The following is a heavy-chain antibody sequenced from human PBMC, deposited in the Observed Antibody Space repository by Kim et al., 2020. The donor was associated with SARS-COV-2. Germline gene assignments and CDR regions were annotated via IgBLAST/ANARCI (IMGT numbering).Heavy chain of an antibody. V-gene: IGHV3-33*01. D-gene: IGHD2-15*01. J-gene: IGHJ4*02. Sequence: GGSLRLSCAVSGFTFSSYGMHWVRQAPGKGLEWVAVIWYDGSSEYYADSVKARFTISRDNSKNTLYLQMNSLRAEDTAMYYCARGEGNSLGYGGQGTLVTVSS. CDR3: ARGEGNSLGY. CDR2: IWYDGSSE. CDR1: GFTFSSYG.